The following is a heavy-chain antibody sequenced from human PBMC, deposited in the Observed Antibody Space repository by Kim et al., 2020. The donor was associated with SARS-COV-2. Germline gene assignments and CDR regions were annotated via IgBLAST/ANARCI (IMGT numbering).Heavy chain of an antibody. V-gene: IGHV3-23*01. CDR3: AKLWLRSGGDY. J-gene: IGHJ4*02. D-gene: IGHD5-12*01. Sequence: GGSLRLSCAASGFTFSTSAMSWVRQAPGKGREWVSAISGNSAGTYYADSVKGRFTISRDNSKNTLYLQMNSLRAEDTAIYYCAKLWLRSGGDYWGQGTLVTVSS. CDR2: ISGNSAGT. CDR1: GFTFSTSA.